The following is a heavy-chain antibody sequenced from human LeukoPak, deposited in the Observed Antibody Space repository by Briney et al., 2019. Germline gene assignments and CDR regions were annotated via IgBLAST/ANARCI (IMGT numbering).Heavy chain of an antibody. V-gene: IGHV4-34*01. D-gene: IGHD3-22*01. Sequence: SETLSLTCAVYGGSFSSYYWSWIRQPPGKGLEWIGEINHSGSTNYNPSLKSRVTISVDTSKNQFSLKLSSVTAADTAVYYCASGRYYYDSSGPPTWGQGTLVTVSS. J-gene: IGHJ5*02. CDR2: INHSGST. CDR1: GGSFSSYY. CDR3: ASGRYYYDSSGPPT.